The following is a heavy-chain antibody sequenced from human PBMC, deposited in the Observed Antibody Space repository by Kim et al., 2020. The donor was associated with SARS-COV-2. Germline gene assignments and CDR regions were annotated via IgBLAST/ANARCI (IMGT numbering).Heavy chain of an antibody. D-gene: IGHD2-2*01. V-gene: IGHV3-30*18. CDR1: GFTFSSYG. CDR2: ISYDGSNK. CDR3: AKVGIGYCSSTSCYAHFDY. Sequence: GGSLRLSCAASGFTFSSYGMHWVRQAPGKGLEWVAVISYDGSNKYYADSVKGRFTISRDNSKNTLYLQMNSLRAEDTAVYYCAKVGIGYCSSTSCYAHFDYWGQGTLVTVSS. J-gene: IGHJ4*02.